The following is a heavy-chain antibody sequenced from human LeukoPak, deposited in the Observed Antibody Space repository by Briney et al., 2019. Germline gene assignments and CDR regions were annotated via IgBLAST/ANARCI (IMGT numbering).Heavy chain of an antibody. CDR2: ISGSGGST. Sequence: QPGGSLRLSCAASGFTFSSYAMSWVRPAPGKGLEWVSAISGSGGSTYYADPVKGRFTISRDNSRDTLYLQMHSVRAEDTAVYYCAKGYYDYVWGSYYFDYWGQGTLVTVSS. D-gene: IGHD3-16*01. V-gene: IGHV3-23*01. J-gene: IGHJ4*02. CDR3: AKGYYDYVWGSYYFDY. CDR1: GFTFSSYA.